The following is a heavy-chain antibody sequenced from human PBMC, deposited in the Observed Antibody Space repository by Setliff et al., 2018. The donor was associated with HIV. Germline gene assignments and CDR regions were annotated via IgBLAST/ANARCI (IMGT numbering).Heavy chain of an antibody. Sequence: SETLSLTCTVSGDSMRDYYWSWLRQPAGKGLEWIGSIYFTGSSDNNPSLKSRVTLSVDTSKHQFSLKLSSVTAADTAVYYCARVQMAYAAFDVWGQGTMVTVSS. D-gene: IGHD4-17*01. CDR3: ARVQMAYAAFDV. V-gene: IGHV4-59*01. CDR1: GDSMRDYY. CDR2: IYFTGSS. J-gene: IGHJ3*01.